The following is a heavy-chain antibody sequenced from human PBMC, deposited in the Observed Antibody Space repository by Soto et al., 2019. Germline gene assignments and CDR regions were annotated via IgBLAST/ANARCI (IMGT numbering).Heavy chain of an antibody. Sequence: QITLNESGPTQVKPRQTLTLTCTFSGFSLTTSGVGVGWIRQSPGKAPEWLALIYWDDDKRYSPSLKSRLTITKDTSKNQVVLTMADSVPADTATYSCAHRVLRTVFGLVTTTAIYFDFWGQGTPVAVSS. CDR2: IYWDDDK. V-gene: IGHV2-5*02. CDR1: GFSLTTSGVG. CDR3: AHRVLRTVFGLVTTTAIYFDF. D-gene: IGHD3-3*01. J-gene: IGHJ4*02.